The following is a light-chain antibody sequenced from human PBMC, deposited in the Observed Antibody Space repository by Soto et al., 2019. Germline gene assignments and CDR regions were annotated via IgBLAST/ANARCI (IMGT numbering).Light chain of an antibody. CDR2: AAS. CDR3: LQDYNYPR. CDR1: QGIRND. J-gene: IGKJ4*01. V-gene: IGKV1-6*01. Sequence: AIQMTQSPSSLSASVGDRVTITCRASQGIRNDLGLYQQKPGKAPKLLIYAASSLQRGVPSRISGSASGTDFTLTISSLQPEDFATYYCLQDYNYPRFGGGTKVDIK.